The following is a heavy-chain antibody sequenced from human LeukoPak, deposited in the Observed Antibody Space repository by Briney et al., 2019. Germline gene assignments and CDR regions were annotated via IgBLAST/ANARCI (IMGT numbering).Heavy chain of an antibody. CDR1: GVSISSYY. J-gene: IGHJ4*02. Sequence: SETLSLTCTVSGVSISSYYWSWIRQPPGKGLEWIGYIYYSGSTNYNPSLKSRVTISVDTSKNQFSLKLSSVTAADTAVYYCARGLEWLEGIWGQGTLVTVSS. CDR2: IYYSGST. V-gene: IGHV4-59*01. CDR3: ARGLEWLEGI. D-gene: IGHD3-3*01.